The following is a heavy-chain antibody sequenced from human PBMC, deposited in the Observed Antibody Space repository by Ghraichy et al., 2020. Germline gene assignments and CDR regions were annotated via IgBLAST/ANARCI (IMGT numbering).Heavy chain of an antibody. CDR2: ITAYNGNP. D-gene: IGHD1-7*01. CDR3: ASERITGTTPYYSAMDV. J-gene: IGHJ6*02. CDR1: GYTFTNYI. Sequence: ASVKVSCKASGYTFTNYIISWVRQAPGQGLEWMGWITAYNGNPNYAQKFQGRVTMTTDTSSNTAYMELRSLRSDDTATYYCASERITGTTPYYSAMDVWGQGTTVTVSS. V-gene: IGHV1-18*04.